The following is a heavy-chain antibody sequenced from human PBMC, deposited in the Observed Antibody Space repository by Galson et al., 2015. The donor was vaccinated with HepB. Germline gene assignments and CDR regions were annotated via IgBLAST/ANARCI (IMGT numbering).Heavy chain of an antibody. D-gene: IGHD5-18*01. CDR2: ISYDAKNV. CDR3: ASVGGYSPLH. V-gene: IGHV3-30*03. CDR1: GFSLSNSA. J-gene: IGHJ4*02. Sequence: SLRLSCAGSGFSLSNSAMHWVRQAPGKGLEWVAKISYDAKNVYYAESLRGRSAISRDYSKNALYLEMNSLQSEDTAVYYCASVGGYSPLHWGQGTLVTVSS.